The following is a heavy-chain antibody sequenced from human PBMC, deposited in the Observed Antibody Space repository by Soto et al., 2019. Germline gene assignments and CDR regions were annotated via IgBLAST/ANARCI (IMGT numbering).Heavy chain of an antibody. CDR1: GDSVSSNSAA. CDR3: ARDLRVGAAAGPYYFDY. J-gene: IGHJ4*02. V-gene: IGHV6-1*01. CDR2: TYYRSKWYN. D-gene: IGHD6-13*01. Sequence: SQTLSLTCAISGDSVSSNSAAWNWIRQSPSRGLEWLGRTYYRSKWYNDYAVSVKSRITINPDTSKNQFSLQLNSVTPEDTAVYYCARDLRVGAAAGPYYFDYWGQGTLVTVS.